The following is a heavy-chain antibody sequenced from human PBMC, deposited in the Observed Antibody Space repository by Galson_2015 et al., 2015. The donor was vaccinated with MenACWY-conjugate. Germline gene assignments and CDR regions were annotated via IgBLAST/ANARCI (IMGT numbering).Heavy chain of an antibody. J-gene: IGHJ4*02. CDR3: ARIHVGGDPAKLDY. D-gene: IGHD2-21*02. CDR1: GFSLSTSGMC. CDR2: IGWGDDK. V-gene: IGHV2-70*11. Sequence: PALVNPTQTLTLPCTFSGFSLSTSGMCVGWIRQPPGKALEWLARIGWGDDKYYSTSLKTRLTISKDTSKNQVVLTMTNVDPVDTATYYCARIHVGGDPAKLDYWGQGTLVTVSS.